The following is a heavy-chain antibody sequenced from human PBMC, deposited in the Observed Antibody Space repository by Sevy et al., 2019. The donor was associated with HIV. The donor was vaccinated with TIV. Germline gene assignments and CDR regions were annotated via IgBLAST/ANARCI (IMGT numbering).Heavy chain of an antibody. CDR3: ATGIAAAGHSFDY. Sequence: GGSLRLSCAASGFTVSSNYMSWVRQAPGKGLEWVSVIYSDDGTYYADSVKGRFTISRDNSKNTLYLQMNSLRAEDTAVYYCATGIAAAGHSFDYWGQGTLVTVSS. CDR1: GFTVSSNY. J-gene: IGHJ4*02. D-gene: IGHD6-13*01. CDR2: IYSDDGT. V-gene: IGHV3-53*01.